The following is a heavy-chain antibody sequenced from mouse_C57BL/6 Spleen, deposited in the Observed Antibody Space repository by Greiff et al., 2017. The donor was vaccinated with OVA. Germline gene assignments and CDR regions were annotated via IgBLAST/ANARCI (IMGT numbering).Heavy chain of an antibody. CDR3: TRLVTTYFDV. J-gene: IGHJ1*03. D-gene: IGHD2-2*01. CDR2: IDPETGGT. CDR1: GYTFTDYE. Sequence: VQLQQSGAELVRPGASVTLSCKASGYTFTDYEMHWVKQTPVHGLEWIGAIDPETGGTAYNQKFKGKAILTADKSSSTAYMELRSLTSEDSAVYYCTRLVTTYFDVWGTGTTVTVSS. V-gene: IGHV1-15*01.